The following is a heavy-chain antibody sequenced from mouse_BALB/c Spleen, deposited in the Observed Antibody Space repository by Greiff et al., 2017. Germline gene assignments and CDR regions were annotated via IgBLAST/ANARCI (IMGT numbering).Heavy chain of an antibody. Sequence: VQLQQSGAELMKPGASVKISCKATGYTFSSYWIEWVKQRPGHGLEWIGEILPGSGSTNYNEKFKGKATFTADTSSNTAYMQLSSLTSEDSAVYYCAREGMMVTPWYLDVGGAGTTATVSS. V-gene: IGHV1-9*01. CDR2: ILPGSGST. D-gene: IGHD2-3*01. J-gene: IGHJ1*01. CDR3: AREGMMVTPWYLDV. CDR1: GYTFSSYW.